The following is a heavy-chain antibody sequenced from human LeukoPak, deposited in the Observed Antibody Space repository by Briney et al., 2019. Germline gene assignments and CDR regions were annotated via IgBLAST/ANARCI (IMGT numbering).Heavy chain of an antibody. CDR2: INIDGSST. CDR1: GFTFSSYW. CDR3: AGSYYNVFDY. J-gene: IGHJ4*02. Sequence: GGSLRLSCAASGFTFSSYWMHWVRQAPGKGLVWVSRINIDGSSTTYADSVKGRFTISRDNSKNTLYLQMNSLRAEDTAVYYCAGSYYNVFDYWGQGTLVTVSS. D-gene: IGHD3-10*01. V-gene: IGHV3-74*01.